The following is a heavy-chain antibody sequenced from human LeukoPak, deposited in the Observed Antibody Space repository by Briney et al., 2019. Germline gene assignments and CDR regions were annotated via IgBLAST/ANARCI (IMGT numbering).Heavy chain of an antibody. CDR1: GFTFSDYY. Sequence: GGSLRLSCAASGFTFSDYYMSWVRQAPGKGLEWVSYISSSGSTIYYADSVKGRFTISRDNAKNSLYLQMNSLRAEDTAVYYCAREAGWLLSRPFDYWGQGTLVTVSS. CDR3: AREAGWLLSRPFDY. CDR2: ISSSGSTI. J-gene: IGHJ4*02. V-gene: IGHV3-11*04. D-gene: IGHD3-9*01.